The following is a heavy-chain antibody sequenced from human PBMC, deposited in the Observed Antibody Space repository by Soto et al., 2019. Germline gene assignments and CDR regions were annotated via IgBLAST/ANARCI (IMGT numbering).Heavy chain of an antibody. J-gene: IGHJ4*02. CDR2: INHSGST. CDR3: RWSSGLNELDY. CDR1: GGSFSGYY. V-gene: IGHV4-34*01. Sequence: TSETLSITCAVDGGSFSGYYWTWIRQPPGTGLEWIGEINHSGSTNYNPSLKSRVTISVDTATNNFSLRLSSLTAADTAVYYCRWSSGLNELDYWGQGTLVTVSS. D-gene: IGHD2-8*01.